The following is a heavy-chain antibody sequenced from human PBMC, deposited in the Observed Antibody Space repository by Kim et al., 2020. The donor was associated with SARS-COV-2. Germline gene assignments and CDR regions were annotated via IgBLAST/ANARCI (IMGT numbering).Heavy chain of an antibody. D-gene: IGHD1-1*01. V-gene: IGHV1-69*13. CDR2: IIPIFGTA. CDR1: GGTFSSYA. CDR3: ARDLVSEWYNRGAWGFDY. J-gene: IGHJ4*02. Sequence: SVKVSCKASGGTFSSYAISWVRQAPGQGLEWMGGIIPIFGTANYAQKFQGRVTITADESTSTAYMELSSLRSEDTAVYYCARDLVSEWYNRGAWGFDYWGQGTLVTVSS.